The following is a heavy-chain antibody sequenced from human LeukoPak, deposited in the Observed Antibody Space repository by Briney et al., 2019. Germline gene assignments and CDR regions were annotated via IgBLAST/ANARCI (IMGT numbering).Heavy chain of an antibody. CDR1: GGTFSSYA. CDR3: ASNRIAAAPKGAFDI. Sequence: WASVKVCCKASGGTFSSYAISWVRQAPGQGLEWMGGIIPIFGTANYAQKFQGRVTITTYESTSTAYMELSSLRSEDTAVYYCASNRIAAAPKGAFDIWGQGTMVTVSS. J-gene: IGHJ3*02. D-gene: IGHD6-13*01. V-gene: IGHV1-69*05. CDR2: IIPIFGTA.